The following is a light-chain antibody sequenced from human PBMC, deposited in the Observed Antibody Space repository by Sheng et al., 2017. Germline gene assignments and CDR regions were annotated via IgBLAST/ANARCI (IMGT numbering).Light chain of an antibody. CDR1: RLGNKN. CDR3: QAWDSSTAV. V-gene: IGLV3-1*01. J-gene: IGLJ3*02. CDR2: QDD. Sequence: SYELTQPPSVSVSPGQTATIACSGDRLGNKNAYWYQQKTGQSPVVIIFQDDKRPSGIPERFSGSNSGTTATLTISGTQAMDEADYYCQAWDSSTAVFGGGTKLTVL.